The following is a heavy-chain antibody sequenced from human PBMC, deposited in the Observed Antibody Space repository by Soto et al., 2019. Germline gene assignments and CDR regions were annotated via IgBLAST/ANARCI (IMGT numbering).Heavy chain of an antibody. CDR3: ARTWGIAAAGTFYFHY. Sequence: GESLKISCKGSGYSFTSYWIGWVRQMPGKGLEWMGIIYPGDSDTRYSPSFQGQVTISADKSISTAYLQWSSLKASDTAMYYCARTWGIAAAGTFYFHYWGQGTMVTVYS. CDR1: GYSFTSYW. J-gene: IGHJ4*02. CDR2: IYPGDSDT. D-gene: IGHD6-13*01. V-gene: IGHV5-51*01.